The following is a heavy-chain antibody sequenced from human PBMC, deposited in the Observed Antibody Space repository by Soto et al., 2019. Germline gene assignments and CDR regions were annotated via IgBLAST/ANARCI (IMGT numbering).Heavy chain of an antibody. V-gene: IGHV2-5*01. CDR2: IHWNDDK. Sequence: QITLKESGHTLVKPTQTLTLTCTFSGFSLSTSGVGVGWIRQPPGKALEWRALIHWNDDKRCSLSLKSSLTITKDTSKNQLVLKITNMDSVDTATYYCSHRPSADAVQFDYWGQGTLVTVSS. CDR3: SHRPSADAVQFDY. J-gene: IGHJ4*02. CDR1: GFSLSTSGVG. D-gene: IGHD1-1*01.